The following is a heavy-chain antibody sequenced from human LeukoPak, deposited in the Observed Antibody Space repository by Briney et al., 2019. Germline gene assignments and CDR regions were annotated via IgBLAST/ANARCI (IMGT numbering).Heavy chain of an antibody. D-gene: IGHD3-22*01. CDR2: ISAYNGNT. CDR1: GYTFTSYG. Sequence: ASVKVSCKASGYTFTSYGISWVRQAPGQGLEWMGWISAYNGNTNYAQKLQGRVTMPTDTSTSTAYMELRSLRSDDTAVYYCARDGYYDSSGYEGYYYYGMDVWGQGTTVTVSS. V-gene: IGHV1-18*01. J-gene: IGHJ6*02. CDR3: ARDGYYDSSGYEGYYYYGMDV.